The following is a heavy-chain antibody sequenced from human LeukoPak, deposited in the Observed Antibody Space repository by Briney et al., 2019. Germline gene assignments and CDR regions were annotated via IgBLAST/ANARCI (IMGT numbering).Heavy chain of an antibody. Sequence: GGSVRLFRGASGYTFSDCILDWVRQARGKGREGGGRLSRKRNGYTTEFAASVKSRFTISRDDSENSLYLHMNNLTTEDTAVYYRSRDGRQGDQSAFDIWGQGTMVTVSS. J-gene: IGHJ3*02. CDR1: GYTFSDCI. CDR3: SRDGRQGDQSAFDI. CDR2: LSRKRNGYTT. D-gene: IGHD2-21*01. V-gene: IGHV3-72*01.